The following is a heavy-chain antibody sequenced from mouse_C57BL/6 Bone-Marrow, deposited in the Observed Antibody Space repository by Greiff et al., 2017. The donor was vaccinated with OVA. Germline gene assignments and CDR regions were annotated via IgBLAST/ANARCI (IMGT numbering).Heavy chain of an antibody. CDR2: IDPENGDT. J-gene: IGHJ3*01. V-gene: IGHV14-4*01. CDR3: TTDTLFAY. CDR1: GFNIKDDY. D-gene: IGHD5-1-1*01. Sequence: VQLKQSGAELVRPGASVKLSCTASGFNIKDDYMHWVKQRPEQGLEWIGWIDPENGDTEYASKFQGKATITADTSSNTAYLQLSSLTSEDTAVYCCTTDTLFAYWGQGTLVTVSA.